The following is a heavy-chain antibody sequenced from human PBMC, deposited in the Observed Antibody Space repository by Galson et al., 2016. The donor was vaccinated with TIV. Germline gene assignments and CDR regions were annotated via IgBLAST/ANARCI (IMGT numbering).Heavy chain of an antibody. D-gene: IGHD3-22*01. CDR2: FDPEASKT. CDR3: ATVAWFPGLSLDS. V-gene: IGHV1-24*01. Sequence: KVSCKVSGYTLIEIATHWVRQAPGKGLEWMGGFDPEASKTIYAQKFQGRVTMTEATFTDTAYMELNNLTSDDTAVYYCATVAWFPGLSLDSWGQGTLVTVSS. CDR1: GYTLIEIA. J-gene: IGHJ4*02.